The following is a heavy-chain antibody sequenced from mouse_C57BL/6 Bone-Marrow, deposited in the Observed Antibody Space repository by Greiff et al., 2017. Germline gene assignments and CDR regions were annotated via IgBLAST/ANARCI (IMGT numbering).Heavy chain of an antibody. V-gene: IGHV14-4*01. D-gene: IGHD1-1*01. CDR1: GFHFNDDY. J-gene: IGHJ2*01. CDR3: TVVVFDY. CDR2: IDPENGDT. Sequence: EVQLQQSGAELVRPGASVKLSCTASGFHFNDDYMHWVKQRPEQGLEWIGWIDPENGDTEYASKFQGTAPITADTSSNTAYLQLSSQTSEDTAVYYCTVVVFDYWGQGTTLTVSS.